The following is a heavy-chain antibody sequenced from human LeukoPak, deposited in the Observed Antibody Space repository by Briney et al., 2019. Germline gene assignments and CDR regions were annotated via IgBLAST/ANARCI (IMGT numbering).Heavy chain of an antibody. Sequence: GGSLRLSCAASGFTFNSYGMHWVRQAPGKWLESVAVISYDGSKKYYADSVKGRFSISRDNSKSTLNLQMNSLRAEDTAVYYCARDLSGRYSYDYWGQGTLVTVSS. V-gene: IGHV3-30-3*01. CDR1: GFTFNSYG. CDR2: ISYDGSKK. CDR3: ARDLSGRYSYDY. J-gene: IGHJ4*02. D-gene: IGHD1-26*01.